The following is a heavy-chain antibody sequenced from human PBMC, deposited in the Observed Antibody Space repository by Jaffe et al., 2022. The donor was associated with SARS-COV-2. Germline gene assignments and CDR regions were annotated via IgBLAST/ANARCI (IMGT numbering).Heavy chain of an antibody. D-gene: IGHD6-6*01. CDR3: AKDGARAARPLLRFDL. Sequence: EVQLLESGGGLVQPGGSLRLSCAASGFTFSSYAMSWVRQAPGKGLEWVSAISGSGGSTYYADSVKGRFTISRDNSKNTLYLQMNSLRAEDTAVYYCAKDGARAARPLLRFDLWGRGTLVTVSS. CDR1: GFTFSSYA. V-gene: IGHV3-23*01. CDR2: ISGSGGST. J-gene: IGHJ2*01.